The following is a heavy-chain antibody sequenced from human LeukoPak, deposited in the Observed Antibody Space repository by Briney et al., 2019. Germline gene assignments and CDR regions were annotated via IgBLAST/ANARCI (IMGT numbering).Heavy chain of an antibody. CDR1: GFTVSSNY. D-gene: IGHD1-26*01. Sequence: GGSLRLPRAASGFTVSSNYMSWVRQAPGKGLEWVSVNYSGGSTYYGESVTGRFTIYRDNSKNTLLLQMNRLRAEGQAVYYLWRVSYCPGYYTVYVWGKGATVTVSS. CDR2: NYSGGST. CDR3: WRVSYCPGYYTVYV. V-gene: IGHV3-66*02. J-gene: IGHJ6*04.